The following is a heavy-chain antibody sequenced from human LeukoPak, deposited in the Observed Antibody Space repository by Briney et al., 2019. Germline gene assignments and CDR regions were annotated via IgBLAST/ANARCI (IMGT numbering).Heavy chain of an antibody. D-gene: IGHD2-2*02. V-gene: IGHV3-30-3*01. Sequence: GGSLRLSCAASGFTFSSYAMHWVRQAPGKGLEWVAVISYDGSNKYYADSVKGRFTISRDNSKNTLYLQMNSLRAEDTAVYYCARESPYCSSTSCYRGYFQHWGQGTLVTVSS. CDR3: ARESPYCSSTSCYRGYFQH. J-gene: IGHJ1*01. CDR1: GFTFSSYA. CDR2: ISYDGSNK.